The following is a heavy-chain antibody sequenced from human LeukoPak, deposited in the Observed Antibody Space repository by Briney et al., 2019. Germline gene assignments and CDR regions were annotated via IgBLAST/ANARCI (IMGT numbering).Heavy chain of an antibody. J-gene: IGHJ4*02. D-gene: IGHD2-2*01. Sequence: GESLKISCKGSGYNFAKSWIGWVRQMPGKGLEWMGIIYADDSDTRYSPSFRGQVTISVDKSISTAYLQWSSLKASDTAMYYCARQSTSSPDHWGPGSLVTVSS. V-gene: IGHV5-51*01. CDR2: IYADDSDT. CDR1: GYNFAKSW. CDR3: ARQSTSSPDH.